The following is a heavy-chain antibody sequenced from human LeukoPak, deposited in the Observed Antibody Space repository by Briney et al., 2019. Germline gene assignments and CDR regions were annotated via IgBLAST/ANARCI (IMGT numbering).Heavy chain of an antibody. CDR3: ARGPRSTVTMNPYGVDV. D-gene: IGHD4-17*01. Sequence: SSETLSLTCTVSGGSVSTGNYYWSWIRQPPGKGLEWIGHMYYSGSTNYNPSLKSRVTISVDTSKNQFSLNLTSVTAADTAVYYCARGPRSTVTMNPYGVDVWGQGTTVTVSS. CDR2: MYYSGST. J-gene: IGHJ6*02. CDR1: GGSVSTGNYY. V-gene: IGHV4-61*01.